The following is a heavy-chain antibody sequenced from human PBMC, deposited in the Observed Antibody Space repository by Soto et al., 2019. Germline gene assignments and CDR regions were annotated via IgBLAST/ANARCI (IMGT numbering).Heavy chain of an antibody. V-gene: IGHV3-21*01. D-gene: IGHD6-19*01. J-gene: IGHJ6*02. CDR1: GFTFSSYS. CDR3: ARDNIGSVDSSGWLFYYGMDV. Sequence: PGGSLRLSXAASGFTFSSYSMNWVRQAPGKGLEWVSSISSSSSYIYYADSVKGRFTISRDNAKNSLYLQMNSLRAEDTAVYYCARDNIGSVDSSGWLFYYGMDVWGQGTTVTVSS. CDR2: ISSSSSYI.